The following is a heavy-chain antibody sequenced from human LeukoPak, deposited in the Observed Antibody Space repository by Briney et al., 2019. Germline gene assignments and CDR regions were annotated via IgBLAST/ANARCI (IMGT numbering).Heavy chain of an antibody. Sequence: GASVNVSCKFSGYTLTELSMHWVRPAPGKGLAWMGGFDPEDGETIYAQKFQGRVTMTEDTSTDTAYMELSSLRSEDTAVYYCATLCGGYDSSGYYYVWGQGTLVTVSS. V-gene: IGHV1-24*01. CDR1: GYTLTELS. J-gene: IGHJ4*02. D-gene: IGHD3-22*01. CDR2: FDPEDGET. CDR3: ATLCGGYDSSGYYYV.